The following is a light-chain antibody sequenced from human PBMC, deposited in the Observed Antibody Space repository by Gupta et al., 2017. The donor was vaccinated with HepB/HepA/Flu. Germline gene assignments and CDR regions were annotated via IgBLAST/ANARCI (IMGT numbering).Light chain of an antibody. J-gene: IGKJ2*01. CDR3: QQYGSAQMYT. Sequence: DIVLTQSPGTLSLSPGERATLSCRASQSVSSSYLAWYQQKPGQAPRLLIEGASSRATGIPDRFRGSGSGTDCTLTISRLEPEDCAVYDGQQYGSAQMYTCGQGTKLEIK. V-gene: IGKV3-20*01. CDR2: GAS. CDR1: QSVSSSY.